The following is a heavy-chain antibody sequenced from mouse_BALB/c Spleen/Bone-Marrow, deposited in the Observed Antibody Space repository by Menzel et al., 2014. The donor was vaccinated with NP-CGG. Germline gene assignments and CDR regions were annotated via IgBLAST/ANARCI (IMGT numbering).Heavy chain of an antibody. V-gene: IGHV3-8*02. J-gene: IGHJ2*01. CDR3: ARGGGTGFDY. CDR2: VSYSGST. Sequence: VQLKQSGPSLVKPSQTLSLSCSVTGDSITSGYWNWIRQFPGNKLEYMGYVSYSGSTYYNPSLKSRISITRDTSKNQYYLQLNSVTTEDTAAFYGARGGGTGFDYWGQGTTLTVSS. D-gene: IGHD3-3*01. CDR1: GDSITSGY.